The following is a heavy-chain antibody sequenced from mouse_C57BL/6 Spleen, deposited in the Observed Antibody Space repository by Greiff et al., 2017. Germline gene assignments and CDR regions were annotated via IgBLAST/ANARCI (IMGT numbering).Heavy chain of an antibody. CDR3: ARRGLGYYAMDY. V-gene: IGHV1-61*01. CDR2: IYPSDSET. J-gene: IGHJ4*01. CDR1: GYTFTSYW. Sequence: VQLQQPGAELVRPGSSVKLSCKASGYTFTSYWMDWVKQRPGQGLEWIGNIYPSDSETHYNQKFKDKATLTVDKSSSTAYMQLSSLTSEDSAVYYCARRGLGYYAMDYWGQGTSVTVSS. D-gene: IGHD3-1*01.